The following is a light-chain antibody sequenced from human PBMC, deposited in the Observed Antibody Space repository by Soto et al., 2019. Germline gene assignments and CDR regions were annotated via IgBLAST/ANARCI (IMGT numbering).Light chain of an antibody. V-gene: IGKV2-30*01. Sequence: DVVMTQSPLSLPVTLGQPASISCRSSQSLVDSDGNTYLNWFQLRPGKSTRRLIYKVINRDSWVPDRFSGSGYGTDFTRQINRVEAEDVEGYYCMQGRNWPYTFAQETKVEIK. J-gene: IGKJ2*01. CDR3: MQGRNWPYT. CDR2: KVI. CDR1: QSLVDSDGNTY.